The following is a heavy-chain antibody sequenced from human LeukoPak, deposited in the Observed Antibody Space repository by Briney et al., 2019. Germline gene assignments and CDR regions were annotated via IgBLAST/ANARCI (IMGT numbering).Heavy chain of an antibody. CDR2: ISSSGSTI. J-gene: IGHJ4*02. CDR1: GFTFSDYY. D-gene: IGHD3-22*01. Sequence: GGSLRLSCAASGFTFSDYYMSWIRQAPGKGLEWVSYISSSGSTIYYADSVKGRFTISRDNAKNSLYLQMNSLRAEDPAVYYCARDQSYYDSSGYYYWGQGTLVTVSS. CDR3: ARDQSYYDSSGYYY. V-gene: IGHV3-11*01.